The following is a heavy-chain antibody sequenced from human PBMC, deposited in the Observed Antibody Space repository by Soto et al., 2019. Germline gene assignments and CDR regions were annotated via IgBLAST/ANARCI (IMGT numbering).Heavy chain of an antibody. V-gene: IGHV1-3*01. D-gene: IGHD1-26*01. CDR1: GYPFTSYA. Sequence: QVRLVQSGAEVKKPGASVKVSCKASGYPFTSYAMHRVRQAPGQRLEWMGWINGGNGNTKYSQTFNGRVTITRDTYASTDYKELSRLSSEDTVVYYCARGCWSYYGQSFDYWGQGTLVTVSS. J-gene: IGHJ4*02. CDR2: INGGNGNT. CDR3: ARGCWSYYGQSFDY.